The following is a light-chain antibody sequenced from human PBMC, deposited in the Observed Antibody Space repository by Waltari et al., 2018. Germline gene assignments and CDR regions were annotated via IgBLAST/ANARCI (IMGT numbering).Light chain of an antibody. CDR2: EVS. Sequence: QSALTQPPSASGSPGQSVTISCTGTSSAVGGFDYVSWYQQHPGNVPRLMIYEVSKRPSGVPDRFSGSKSGNTASLTVSGLQVEDEADYYCSSFAGSSQMLFGGGTKLTVL. CDR1: SSAVGGFDY. V-gene: IGLV2-8*01. J-gene: IGLJ2*01. CDR3: SSFAGSSQML.